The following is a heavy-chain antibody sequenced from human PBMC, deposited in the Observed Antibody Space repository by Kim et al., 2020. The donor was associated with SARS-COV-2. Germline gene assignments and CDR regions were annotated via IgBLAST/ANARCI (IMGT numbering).Heavy chain of an antibody. Sequence: GGSLRLSCAASGFTFSSYAMSWVRQAPGKGLEWVSGISGSGGSTYYADSVKGRFTISRDNSKNTLYLQMNSLRAEDTAVYYCAKDEESYPPTYYYDGMDVWGQGTTVTVSS. J-gene: IGHJ6*02. D-gene: IGHD3-16*02. CDR3: AKDEESYPPTYYYDGMDV. V-gene: IGHV3-23*01. CDR1: GFTFSSYA. CDR2: ISGSGGST.